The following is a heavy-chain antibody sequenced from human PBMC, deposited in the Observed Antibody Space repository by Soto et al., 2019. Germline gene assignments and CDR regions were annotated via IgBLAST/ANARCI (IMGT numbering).Heavy chain of an antibody. CDR3: VRDHGGYGTFDY. V-gene: IGHV1-18*04. J-gene: IGHJ4*02. CDR1: GYTFSSSA. D-gene: IGHD5-12*01. CDR2: ISSSGVT. Sequence: GPEVQKPEASVKVSCKASGYTFSSSAISWVRQAPGQGPEWMGWISSSGVTNYAQNFQGRVTLTVDSSTTTAYMEVRSLSSADTAIYYCVRDHGGYGTFDYWGQGTLVTVSS.